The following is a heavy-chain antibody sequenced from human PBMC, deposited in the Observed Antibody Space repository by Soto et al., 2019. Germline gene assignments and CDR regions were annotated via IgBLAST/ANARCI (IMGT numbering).Heavy chain of an antibody. Sequence: QVQLVQSGAEVKKPGASLKVSCKASGYTFTSYDINWVRQATGQGLEGLGWMNPNSGNTGYAQKLQGRVTMTRNTAISTAYMELSSLRSEDTAVYYCAGGYDYSNYVLRDWGQGTLVTVSS. CDR1: GYTFTSYD. D-gene: IGHD4-4*01. CDR2: MNPNSGNT. V-gene: IGHV1-8*01. J-gene: IGHJ4*02. CDR3: AGGYDYSNYVLRD.